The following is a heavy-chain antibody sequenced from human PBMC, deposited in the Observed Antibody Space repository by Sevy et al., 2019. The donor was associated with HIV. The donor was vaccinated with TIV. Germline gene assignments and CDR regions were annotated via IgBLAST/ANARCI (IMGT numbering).Heavy chain of an antibody. Sequence: RGSLRLSCAVSGFTFSSYIMNWVRQAPGKGLEWVSFISTSGTYKYYADSVKGRFTISRDNAKNSLFLQMNSLRADDTAVYYCARDLNDYNNYMYSFDYWGQGTLVTVSS. CDR3: ARDLNDYNNYMYSFDY. V-gene: IGHV3-21*01. D-gene: IGHD4-4*01. CDR1: GFTFSSYI. J-gene: IGHJ4*02. CDR2: ISTSGTYK.